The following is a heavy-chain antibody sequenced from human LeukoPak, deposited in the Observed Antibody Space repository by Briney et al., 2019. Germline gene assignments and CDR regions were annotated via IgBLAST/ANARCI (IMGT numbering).Heavy chain of an antibody. CDR1: GYSISSGYY. Sequence: PSETLSLTCTVSGYSISSGYYWGWIRQPPGKGLEWIGSIYHSGSTYYNPSLKSRVTISVDTSKNQFSLKLSSVTAADTAVYYCARLIGGKAYNWFDPWGQGTLVTVSS. CDR3: ARLIGGKAYNWFDP. J-gene: IGHJ5*02. CDR2: IYHSGST. D-gene: IGHD3-16*01. V-gene: IGHV4-38-2*02.